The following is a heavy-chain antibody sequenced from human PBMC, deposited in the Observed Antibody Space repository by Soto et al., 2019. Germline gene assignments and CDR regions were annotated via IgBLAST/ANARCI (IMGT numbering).Heavy chain of an antibody. CDR1: GFTFSSYW. D-gene: IGHD3-22*01. Sequence: VGSLRLSCAASGFTFSSYWMHWVRQAPGKGLVWVSRINSDGSSTSYADSVKGRFTISRDNAKNTLYLQMNSLRAEDTAVYYCASESNYYDSSGYYSHFDYWGQGTLVTVSS. V-gene: IGHV3-74*01. CDR3: ASESNYYDSSGYYSHFDY. J-gene: IGHJ4*02. CDR2: INSDGSST.